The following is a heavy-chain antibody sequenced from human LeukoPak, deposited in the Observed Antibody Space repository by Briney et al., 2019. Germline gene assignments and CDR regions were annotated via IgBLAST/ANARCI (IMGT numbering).Heavy chain of an antibody. CDR3: ARAEGVNDFWSGYSTNGMDV. CDR1: GYTFTDYY. V-gene: IGHV1-2*02. D-gene: IGHD3-3*01. CDR2: INPKRGGT. Sequence: ASVKVSCKASGYTFTDYYMHWVRQAPGQGLEWMGWINPKRGGTNYAQKFQGRVTMTRDKPISTAYMELSRLRSDDTAVYYCARAEGVNDFWSGYSTNGMDVWGRGTTVTVSS. J-gene: IGHJ6*02.